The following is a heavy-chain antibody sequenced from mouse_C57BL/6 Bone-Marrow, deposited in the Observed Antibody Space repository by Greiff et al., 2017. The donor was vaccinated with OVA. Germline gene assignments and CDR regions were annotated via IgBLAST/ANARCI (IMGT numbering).Heavy chain of an antibody. CDR2: IHPYSGST. J-gene: IGHJ1*03. D-gene: IGHD1-1*01. Sequence: QVHVKQPGAELVKPGASVTLSCKASGYTFTSYWMHWVKQRPGQGLEWIGMIHPYSGSTNYNEKFKSKATLTVDKSSSTAYMQLSSLTSEDSAVYYCAKRSCYGRSYDWYFDFGGTGTRVTVSA. CDR3: AKRSCYGRSYDWYFDF. V-gene: IGHV1-64*01. CDR1: GYTFTSYW.